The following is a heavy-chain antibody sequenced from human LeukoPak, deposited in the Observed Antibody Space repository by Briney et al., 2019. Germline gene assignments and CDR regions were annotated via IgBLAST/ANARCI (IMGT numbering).Heavy chain of an antibody. V-gene: IGHV3-21*01. CDR1: GFTFSSYS. Sequence: PGGSLRLSCAASGFTFSSYSMNWVRQAPGRGLEWVSSISSSSSYIYYADSVKGRFTISRDNAKNSLYLQMNSLRAEDTAVYYCARDDYGDDHFDYWGQGTLVTVSS. CDR2: ISSSSSYI. D-gene: IGHD4-17*01. J-gene: IGHJ4*02. CDR3: ARDDYGDDHFDY.